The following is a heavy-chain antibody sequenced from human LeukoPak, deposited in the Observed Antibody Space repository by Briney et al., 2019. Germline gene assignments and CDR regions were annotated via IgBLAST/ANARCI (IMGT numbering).Heavy chain of an antibody. CDR2: ISGSGGST. D-gene: IGHD3-10*01. CDR1: GFTFSSYA. Sequence: GGSLRLSCAASGFTFSSYAMSWVRQAPGKGLEWVSAISGSGGSTYYADSVKGRFTISRGNSKNTLYLQMNSLRAEDTAVYYCAKEARITMVRGVIADYWGQGTLVTVSS. J-gene: IGHJ4*02. V-gene: IGHV3-23*01. CDR3: AKEARITMVRGVIADY.